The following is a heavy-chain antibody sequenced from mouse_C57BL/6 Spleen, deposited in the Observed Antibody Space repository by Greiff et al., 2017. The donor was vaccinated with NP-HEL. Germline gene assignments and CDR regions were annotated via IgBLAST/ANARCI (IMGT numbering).Heavy chain of an antibody. CDR1: GYTFTDYE. CDR2: IDPETGGT. Sequence: VQLQQSGAELVRPGASVTLSCKASGYTFTDYEMHWVKQTPVHGLEWIGAIDPETGGTAYNQKFKGKAILTADKSSSTAYMELRSLTSEDSAVYYCTRERGSGPFAYWGQGTLVTVSA. V-gene: IGHV1-15*01. D-gene: IGHD3-2*02. CDR3: TRERGSGPFAY. J-gene: IGHJ3*01.